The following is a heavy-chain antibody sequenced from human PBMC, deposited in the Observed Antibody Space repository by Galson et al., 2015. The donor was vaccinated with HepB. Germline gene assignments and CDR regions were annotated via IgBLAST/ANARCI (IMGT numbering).Heavy chain of an antibody. J-gene: IGHJ3*02. CDR1: GYTFTSYD. V-gene: IGHV1-8*01. CDR3: ARGVTAKSDAFDI. Sequence: SVKVSCKASGYTFTSYDINWVRQATGQGLEWMGWMNPNSGNTGYAQKFPGRVTMTRNTSISTAYMELSSLRSEDTAVYYCARGVTAKSDAFDIWGQGTMVTVSS. D-gene: IGHD2-21*02. CDR2: MNPNSGNT.